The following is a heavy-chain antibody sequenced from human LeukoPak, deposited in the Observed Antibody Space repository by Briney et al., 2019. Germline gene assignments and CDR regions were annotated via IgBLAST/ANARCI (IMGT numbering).Heavy chain of an antibody. CDR1: GFTFSNAW. D-gene: IGHD3-9*01. Sequence: GGSLRLSCAASGFTFSNAWMSWVRQAPGKGLEWVGRIKSKIDGGTTDYAAPVKGRFTISRDDSKNTLYLQMNSLKTEDTAVYYCTTGGYDILNWGQGTLVTVSS. V-gene: IGHV3-15*01. CDR2: IKSKIDGGTT. CDR3: TTGGYDILN. J-gene: IGHJ4*02.